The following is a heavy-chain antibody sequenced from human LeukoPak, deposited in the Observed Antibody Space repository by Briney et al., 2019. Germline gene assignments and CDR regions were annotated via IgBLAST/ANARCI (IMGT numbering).Heavy chain of an antibody. D-gene: IGHD3/OR15-3a*01. CDR2: INLDGSDK. V-gene: IGHV3-7*01. CDR3: ARDDGFSCYSY. J-gene: IGHJ4*02. Sequence: PGGSLRLSCAASGFTFSTYWVTWVRQAPGKGLEWVANINLDGSDKYYVDSVKGRFTISRDNAKNSLYLQMNSLTVEDMAVYYCARDDGFSCYSYWGQGTLVTVSS. CDR1: GFTFSTYW.